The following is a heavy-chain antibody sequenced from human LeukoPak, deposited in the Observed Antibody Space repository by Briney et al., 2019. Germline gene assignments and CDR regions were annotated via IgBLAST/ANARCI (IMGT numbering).Heavy chain of an antibody. D-gene: IGHD1-7*01. Sequence: ASVTVSCKASGYTFTSYYMHWVRQAPGQGLEWMGIINPSGGSTNYAQKFQGRVTITTDESTSTAYMELSSLRSEDTAVYYCARGNWNYAHSTYYYYYMDVWGKGTTVTVSS. CDR1: GYTFTSYY. CDR2: INPSGGST. V-gene: IGHV1-46*01. CDR3: ARGNWNYAHSTYYYYYMDV. J-gene: IGHJ6*03.